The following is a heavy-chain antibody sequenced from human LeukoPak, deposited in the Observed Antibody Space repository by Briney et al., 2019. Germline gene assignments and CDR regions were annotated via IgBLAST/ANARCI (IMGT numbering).Heavy chain of an antibody. CDR1: GGSLSGYY. J-gene: IGHJ6*02. V-gene: IGHV4-34*01. Sequence: KTSETLSLTCAVYGGSLSGYYWSWLRQPPGQGLEWIGEINHSGGTNYNPSLKSRVTISVDTSKNQFSLKLSSVTAADTAVYYCARGRKPSPGGYFQYYYYYGMDVWGQGTTVTVSS. CDR3: ARGRKPSPGGYFQYYYYYGMDV. D-gene: IGHD3-22*01. CDR2: INHSGGT.